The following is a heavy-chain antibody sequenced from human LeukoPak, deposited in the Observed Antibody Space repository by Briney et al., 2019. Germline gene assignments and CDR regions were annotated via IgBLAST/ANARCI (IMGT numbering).Heavy chain of an antibody. J-gene: IGHJ4*02. CDR1: GFTFSSYS. V-gene: IGHV3-21*01. D-gene: IGHD3-3*01. Sequence: GGSLRLSCAASGFTFSSYSMNWVRQAPGKGLEWVSSISSSSSYIYYADSVKGRFTISRDNAKNSLYLQMNSLRAEDTAVYYCARDRPHYDFWSGFRGGILDYWGQGTLVTVSS. CDR2: ISSSSSYI. CDR3: ARDRPHYDFWSGFRGGILDY.